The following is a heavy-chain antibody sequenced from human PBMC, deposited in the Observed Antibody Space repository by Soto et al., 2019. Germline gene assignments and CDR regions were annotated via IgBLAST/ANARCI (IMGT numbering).Heavy chain of an antibody. CDR3: ARGRSNHYGSSPPPRFDP. Sequence: EVQLVESGGGLVQPGGSLRLSCGASGFIFSTYDMHWVRQATGKGLEWVSAIGTLRDTYYLDSVKGRFTISRENARNSVYLQMNSLGAGDPAVYYCARGRSNHYGSSPPPRFDPWGRGTLVTVSS. CDR1: GFIFSTYD. D-gene: IGHD3-10*01. V-gene: IGHV3-13*01. CDR2: IGTLRDT. J-gene: IGHJ5*02.